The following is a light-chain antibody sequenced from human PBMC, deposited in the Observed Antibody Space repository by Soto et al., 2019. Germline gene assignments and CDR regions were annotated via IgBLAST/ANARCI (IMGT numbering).Light chain of an antibody. CDR3: QHYHNWPPWT. V-gene: IGKV3-15*01. Sequence: IVMTQSPVTMSVSPGERATLSCRASQSISTNLAWYQQKPGQAPRLLIYGASTRATGIPARFSGGGSGTEFTLTISRLQSEDCAVYYCQHYHNWPPWTFGQGTKVETK. J-gene: IGKJ1*01. CDR2: GAS. CDR1: QSISTN.